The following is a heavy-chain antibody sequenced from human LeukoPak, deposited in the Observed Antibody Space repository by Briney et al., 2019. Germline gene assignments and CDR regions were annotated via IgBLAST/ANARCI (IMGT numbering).Heavy chain of an antibody. CDR3: AKDGVLCEWWWGY. J-gene: IGHJ4*02. CDR2: ISGSGGST. CDR1: GFTFSSYA. V-gene: IGHV3-23*01. Sequence: PGGSLRLSXAASGFTFSSYAMSWVRQAPGKGLEWVSAISGSGGSTYYADSVKGRFTISRDNSKNTLYLQMNSLRAEDTAVYYCAKDGVLCEWWWGYWGQGTLVTVSS. D-gene: IGHD2-15*01.